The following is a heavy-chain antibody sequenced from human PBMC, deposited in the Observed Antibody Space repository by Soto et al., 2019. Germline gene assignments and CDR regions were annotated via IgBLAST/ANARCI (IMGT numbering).Heavy chain of an antibody. CDR2: INSDESST. D-gene: IGHD6-19*01. Sequence: GGSLRLSCAASGFTFSGYWMHWVRQAPGKGLVWVSRINSDESSTIYADSVKGRFTISRDNAKNTLHLQMNSLRADDTAVYYCVRDPGWSAYFDYRGQGALVTVSS. CDR3: VRDPGWSAYFDY. V-gene: IGHV3-74*01. J-gene: IGHJ4*02. CDR1: GFTFSGYW.